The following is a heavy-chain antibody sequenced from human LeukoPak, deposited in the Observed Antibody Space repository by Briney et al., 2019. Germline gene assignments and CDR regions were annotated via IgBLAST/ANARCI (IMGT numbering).Heavy chain of an antibody. J-gene: IGHJ4*02. D-gene: IGHD1-1*01. CDR3: AKQERFHY. CDR2: ISDSGGGT. V-gene: IGHV3-23*01. CDR1: GFTFSSYV. Sequence: GGSLRLSCSASGFTFSSYVMAWVRQAPGKGLEWVSTISDSGGGTFYADSVKGRFTISRDNSKNTLYLQMNSLRADDTAVYYCAKQERFHYWGQGTLVTVSS.